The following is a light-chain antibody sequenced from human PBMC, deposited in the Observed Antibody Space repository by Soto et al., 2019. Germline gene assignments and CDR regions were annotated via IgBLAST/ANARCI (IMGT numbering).Light chain of an antibody. V-gene: IGKV1-5*01. CDR3: QQYSTYPWT. Sequence: DIQLTQSPSTLSASVGDRVSITCRASQSISTWLAWYQQKPGKAPKLLIFDASSLESRVSSRFSGRGSGTQFTLTISSLQTDDVATYYCQQYSTYPWTFGQGAKVEFK. J-gene: IGKJ1*01. CDR1: QSISTW. CDR2: DAS.